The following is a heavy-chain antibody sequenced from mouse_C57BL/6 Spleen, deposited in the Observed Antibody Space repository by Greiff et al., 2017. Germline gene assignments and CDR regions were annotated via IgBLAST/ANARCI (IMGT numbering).Heavy chain of an antibody. CDR2: INYDGSST. CDR3: ARALPHWYFDV. V-gene: IGHV5-16*01. CDR1: GFTFSDYY. J-gene: IGHJ1*03. Sequence: EVKLMESEGGLVQPGSSMKLSCTASGFTFSDYYMAWVRQVPEKGLEWVANINYDGSSTYYLDSLKSRFIISRDNATNILYLQMSSLKSEDTATYYCARALPHWYFDVWGTGTTVTVSS.